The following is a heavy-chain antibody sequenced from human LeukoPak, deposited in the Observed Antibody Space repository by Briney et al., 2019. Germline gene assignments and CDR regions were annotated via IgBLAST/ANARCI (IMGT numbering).Heavy chain of an antibody. CDR3: ARDSCSSTSCRKKFDN. CDR1: GDSISSANYY. CDR2: IYFSGST. J-gene: IGHJ4*02. Sequence: SETLSLTCIVSGDSISSANYYWGWVRQPPGKGLEWIGSIYFSGSTYYNPSLKSRVTISVETSKVQFSLKLSSVTAADTAVYYCARDSCSSTSCRKKFDNWGQGTLVTVSS. D-gene: IGHD2-2*01. V-gene: IGHV4-39*07.